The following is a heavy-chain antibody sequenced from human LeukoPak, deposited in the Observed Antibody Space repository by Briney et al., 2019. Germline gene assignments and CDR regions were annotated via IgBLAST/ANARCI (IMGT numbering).Heavy chain of an antibody. CDR2: IYSGGST. CDR3: ASISGASWGDY. D-gene: IGHD3-16*01. CDR1: GFTVSSNS. V-gene: IGHV3-53*05. J-gene: IGHJ4*02. Sequence: GGSLRLSCAASGFTVSSNSMSWVRQAPGKGLGWVSVIYSGGSTYYADSVKGRFTISRDNSKNTLYLQMNSLRAEDTAVYFCASISGASWGDYWGQGTLVTVSS.